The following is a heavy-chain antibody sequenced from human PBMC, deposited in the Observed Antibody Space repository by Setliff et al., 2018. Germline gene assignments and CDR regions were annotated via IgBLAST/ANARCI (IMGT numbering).Heavy chain of an antibody. D-gene: IGHD2-2*01. CDR3: ARALYPSSFIGHNWFDP. CDR1: GYSFTRYW. V-gene: IGHV5-51*01. Sequence: PGESLKISCKGSGYSFTRYWIVWVRQMPGKGLEWMGMIYPDDSDTKYHPSFQGQVTISADKSISTAYLQWSSLKASDTAMYYCARALYPSSFIGHNWFDPWGQGALVTVSS. CDR2: IYPDDSDT. J-gene: IGHJ5*02.